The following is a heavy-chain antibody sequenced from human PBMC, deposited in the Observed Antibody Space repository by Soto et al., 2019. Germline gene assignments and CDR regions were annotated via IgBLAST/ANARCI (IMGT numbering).Heavy chain of an antibody. CDR3: ARWLQFFDEYYFDY. J-gene: IGHJ4*02. Sequence: GGSLRLSCAASGFTVSSNYMSWVRQAPGKGLEWVSVIYSGGSTYYADSVKGRFTISRDNSKNKLYLQMNSLRAEDTAVYYCARWLQFFDEYYFDYWGQGTLVTVSS. CDR1: GFTVSSNY. CDR2: IYSGGST. D-gene: IGHD5-12*01. V-gene: IGHV3-53*01.